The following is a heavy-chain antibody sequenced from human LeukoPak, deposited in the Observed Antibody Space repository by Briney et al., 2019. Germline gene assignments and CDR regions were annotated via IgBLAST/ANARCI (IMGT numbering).Heavy chain of an antibody. D-gene: IGHD5-24*01. CDR1: GFPFNAYW. Sequence: GGSLRLSCAASGFPFNAYWMSWVRLAPGKGLEWVANIKEDGTETYYVDSVKGRFTISRDNAKNSLYLQMNSLRVEDTAVYYCAKEGRSLQTYWGQGTLVTVSS. J-gene: IGHJ4*02. V-gene: IGHV3-7*03. CDR3: AKEGRSLQTY. CDR2: IKEDGTET.